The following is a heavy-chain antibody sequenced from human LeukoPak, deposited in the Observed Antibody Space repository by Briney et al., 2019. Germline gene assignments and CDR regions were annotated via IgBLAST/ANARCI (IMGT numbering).Heavy chain of an antibody. J-gene: IGHJ4*02. CDR2: IYYSGST. V-gene: IGHV4-31*03. CDR3: ASRIGYSHGIDY. D-gene: IGHD5-18*01. Sequence: SQTLSLTCTVSGASISSGGDYWSWIRQHPGKGLEWIGYIYYSGSTYYNPSLKSRVTISEDTSKNQFSLKLSSVTAADTAVYYCASRIGYSHGIDYWGQGTLVTVSS. CDR1: GASISSGGDY.